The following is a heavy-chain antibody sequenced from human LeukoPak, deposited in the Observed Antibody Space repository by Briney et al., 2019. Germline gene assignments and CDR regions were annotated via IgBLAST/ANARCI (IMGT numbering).Heavy chain of an antibody. CDR1: GLTFSSYA. Sequence: GSLRLSCAASGLTFSSYAMSWIRQPPGKGLEWIGEINHSGSTNYNPSLKSRVTISVDTSKNQFSLKLSSVTAADTAMYYCARGKVRGDTPFDYWGQGTMVTVSS. CDR2: INHSGST. D-gene: IGHD3-10*01. CDR3: ARGKVRGDTPFDY. V-gene: IGHV4-34*01. J-gene: IGHJ4*02.